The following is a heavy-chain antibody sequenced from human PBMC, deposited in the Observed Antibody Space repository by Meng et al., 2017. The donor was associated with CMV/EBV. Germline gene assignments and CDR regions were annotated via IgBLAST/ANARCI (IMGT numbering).Heavy chain of an antibody. J-gene: IGHJ6*02. D-gene: IGHD2-2*01. CDR1: GFTFSSYA. V-gene: IGHV3-64*02. CDR2: ISSNGCST. CDR3: ARGCCSSISCPYGMDV. Sequence: GESLKLSCAASGFTFSSYAMHWVRQAPGTGLEYVSAISSNGCSTYYADSVKGRFTISRDNSKNTLYLQMGSLRAEDMAVYYCARGCCSSISCPYGMDVWGQGTTVTVSS.